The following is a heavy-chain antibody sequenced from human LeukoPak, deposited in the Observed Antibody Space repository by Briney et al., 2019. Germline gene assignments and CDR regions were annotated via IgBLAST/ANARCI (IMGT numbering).Heavy chain of an antibody. V-gene: IGHV1-69*13. D-gene: IGHD6-19*01. CDR2: IIPIFGTA. CDR3: AGIGSSGSSTRTREHKFDY. J-gene: IGHJ4*02. Sequence: ASVKVSCKASGGTFSSYAISWVRQAPGQGLEWMGGIIPIFGTANYAQKFQGRATITADESTSTAYMELSSLRSEDTAVYYCAGIGSSGSSTRTREHKFDYWGQGTLVTVSS. CDR1: GGTFSSYA.